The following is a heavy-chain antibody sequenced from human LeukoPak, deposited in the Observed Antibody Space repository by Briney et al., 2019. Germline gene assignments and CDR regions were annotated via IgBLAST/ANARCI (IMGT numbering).Heavy chain of an antibody. CDR3: ARRVATINYYYYYLDV. Sequence: ASVKVSCKASGYTFTSYDINWVRQATGQGLEGMGWMNPNSGNTGYAQKFQGRVTMTRNTSISTAYMELSSLRSEDTAVYYCARRVATINYYYYYLDVWGKGTTVTVSS. CDR2: MNPNSGNT. CDR1: GYTFTSYD. D-gene: IGHD5-12*01. V-gene: IGHV1-8*01. J-gene: IGHJ6*03.